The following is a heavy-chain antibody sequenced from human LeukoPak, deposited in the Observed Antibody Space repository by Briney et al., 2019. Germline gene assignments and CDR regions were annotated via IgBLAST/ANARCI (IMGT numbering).Heavy chain of an antibody. CDR3: ARGYCSGGSCYGGDY. CDR2: ISSSGTTI. D-gene: IGHD2-15*01. CDR1: GXTFSNYE. Sequence: GGSLRLSCAASGXTFSNYEMNWVRQAPGKGLEWVSYISSSGTTIYYAERRFTISRDNAKNSLYLLMNSLRAEDTAIYYCARGYCSGGSCYGGDYWGRGTLVTVSS. J-gene: IGHJ4*02. V-gene: IGHV3-48*03.